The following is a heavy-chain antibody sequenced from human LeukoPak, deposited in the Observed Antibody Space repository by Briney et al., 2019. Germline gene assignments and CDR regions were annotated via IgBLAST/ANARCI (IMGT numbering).Heavy chain of an antibody. CDR2: IYYSGST. CDR3: ARRGYCSSTSCYEYWFDP. CDR1: AASISSSSYY. Sequence: PSETLSLTCTVSAASISSSSYYWGWILQPPGKGLEWIRLIYYSGSTYYNPSLKSRLTISVDTSKNQFSLKLSSVTATDTAVYYCARRGYCSSTSCYEYWFDPWGQGTLVTVSS. V-gene: IGHV4-39*01. D-gene: IGHD2-2*01. J-gene: IGHJ5*02.